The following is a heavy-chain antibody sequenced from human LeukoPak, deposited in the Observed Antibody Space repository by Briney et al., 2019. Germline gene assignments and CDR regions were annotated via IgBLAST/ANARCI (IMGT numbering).Heavy chain of an antibody. CDR3: ASRITMARNGMDV. CDR2: IIPILGIA. Sequence: ASVKVSCKASRGTFSSYAISWVRQAPGQGLEWMGRIIPILGIANYAQTFQGRVTITADKSTSTAYMELSSLRSEDTAVYYCASRITMARNGMDVWGQGTTVTVSS. J-gene: IGHJ6*02. CDR1: RGTFSSYA. D-gene: IGHD3-10*01. V-gene: IGHV1-69*04.